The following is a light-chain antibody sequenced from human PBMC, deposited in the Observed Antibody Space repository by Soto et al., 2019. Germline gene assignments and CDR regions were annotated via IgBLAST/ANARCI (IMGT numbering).Light chain of an antibody. CDR2: EVS. V-gene: IGLV2-8*01. CDR3: SSYAGTKNVI. J-gene: IGLJ2*01. CDR1: SSDVGNYNY. Sequence: QSALTQPPSASGSPGQSVTISCNGTSSDVGNYNYVSWYQQHPGRAPKLMIFEVSQRPSGVPDRFSGSKSGNTASLTVSGLQAEDEADYYCSSYAGTKNVIFGGGTKLTVL.